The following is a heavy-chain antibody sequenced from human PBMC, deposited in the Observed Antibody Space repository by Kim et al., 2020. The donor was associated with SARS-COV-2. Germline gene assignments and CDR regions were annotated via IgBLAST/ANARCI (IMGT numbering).Heavy chain of an antibody. J-gene: IGHJ6*02. Sequence: SETLSLTCAVYGGSFSGYYWSWIRQPPGKGLEWIGEINHSGSTNYNPSLKSRVTISVDTSKNQFSLTLSSVTAAGTAVYYCARSRCSSSWYGAKPMDVWGQGTTVTVSS. D-gene: IGHD6-13*01. CDR1: GGSFSGYY. CDR3: ARSRCSSSWYGAKPMDV. CDR2: INHSGST. V-gene: IGHV4-34*01.